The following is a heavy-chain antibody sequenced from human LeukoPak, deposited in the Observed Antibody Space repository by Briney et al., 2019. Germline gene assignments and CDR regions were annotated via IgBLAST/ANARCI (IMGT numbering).Heavy chain of an antibody. Sequence: PGGSLRLSCAASGFTFSSYAMNWVRQAPGKGLKWVSVIYSGGSTYYADSVKGRFTISRDNSKNTLYLQMNSLRAEDTAVYYCARADFWSGYYYYWGQGTLVTVSS. V-gene: IGHV3-66*02. J-gene: IGHJ4*02. CDR2: IYSGGST. CDR3: ARADFWSGYYYY. CDR1: GFTFSSYA. D-gene: IGHD3-3*01.